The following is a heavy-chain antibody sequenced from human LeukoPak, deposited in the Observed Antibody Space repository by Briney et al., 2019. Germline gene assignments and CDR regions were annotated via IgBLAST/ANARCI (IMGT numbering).Heavy chain of an antibody. CDR1: GYTLTQLS. CDR2: FDVEDGEI. CDR3: ARAWYSGSHTTGADAFDI. D-gene: IGHD1-26*01. J-gene: IGHJ3*02. V-gene: IGHV1-24*01. Sequence: ASVKVSCKVSGYTLTQLSVHWVRQAPGKGLEWMGGFDVEDGEIIYAQKFQGRVTMTRDTSTSTVYMELSSLRSEDTAVYYCARAWYSGSHTTGADAFDIWGQGTMVTVSS.